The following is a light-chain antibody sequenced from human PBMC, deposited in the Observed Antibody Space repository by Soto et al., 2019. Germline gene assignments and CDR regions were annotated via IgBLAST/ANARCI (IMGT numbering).Light chain of an antibody. CDR2: EAS. Sequence: QLTQSPSSLSASVGDRVTITCRASQDISHYVAWYQQKPGKAPKVLIYEASTLQSGVPSRFSGSGSGTDCTLTISSLQPEDFATYYCQQVKNNLPLTFGGGTKVEIK. CDR1: QDISHY. J-gene: IGKJ4*01. CDR3: QQVKNNLPLT. V-gene: IGKV1-9*01.